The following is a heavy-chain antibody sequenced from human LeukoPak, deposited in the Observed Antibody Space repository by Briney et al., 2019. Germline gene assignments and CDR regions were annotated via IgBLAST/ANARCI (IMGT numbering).Heavy chain of an antibody. CDR2: MNPNSGNT. CDR3: ARAGYSGYEGWFDP. Sequence: ASVKVSRKASGYTFTVYYMHWVRQAPGQGLEWMGWMNPNSGNTGYAQKFQGRVTMTRNTSISTAYMELSSLRSEDTAVYYCARAGYSGYEGWFDPWGQGTLVTVSS. CDR1: GYTFTVYY. J-gene: IGHJ5*02. D-gene: IGHD5-12*01. V-gene: IGHV1-8*02.